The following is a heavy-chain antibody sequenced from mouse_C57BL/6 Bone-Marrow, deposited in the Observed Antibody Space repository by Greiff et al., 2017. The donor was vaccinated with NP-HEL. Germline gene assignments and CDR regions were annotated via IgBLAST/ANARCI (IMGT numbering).Heavy chain of an antibody. D-gene: IGHD1-1*01. CDR1: GFSLSTFGMG. J-gene: IGHJ4*01. V-gene: IGHV8-8*01. CDR2: IWWDDDK. CDR3: ARIADYGSSYRADYYAMDY. Sequence: QVTLKVSGPGILQPSQTLSLTCSFSGFSLSTFGMGVGWIRQPSGKGLEWLAHIWWDDDKYYNPALKSRLTISKDTSKNQVFLKIANVDTADTATYYCARIADYGSSYRADYYAMDYWGQGTSVTVSS.